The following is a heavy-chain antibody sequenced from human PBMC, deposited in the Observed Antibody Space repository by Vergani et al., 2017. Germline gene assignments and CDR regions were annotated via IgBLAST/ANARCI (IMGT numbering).Heavy chain of an antibody. J-gene: IGHJ5*02. Sequence: QVQLVESGGGVVQPGKSLSLSCETSGFIFSDYVMHWVRQAPGKGLEGVAGIWHDGSNEKYVDSVQGRFTISRDNSKNTLYREMESLRVEDTAVYFCARDKFESSGWYGNWFDPWGQGTLVTVSS. V-gene: IGHV3-33*01. CDR3: ARDKFESSGWYGNWFDP. CDR1: GFIFSDYV. D-gene: IGHD6-19*01. CDR2: IWHDGSNE.